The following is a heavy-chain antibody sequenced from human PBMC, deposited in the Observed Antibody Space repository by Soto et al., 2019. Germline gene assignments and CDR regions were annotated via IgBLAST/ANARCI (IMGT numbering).Heavy chain of an antibody. V-gene: IGHV3-30*18. CDR1: GFTFSSYA. Sequence: GGSLRLSCAASGFTFSSYAMHWVSQAPGKGLEWVAGISYGGRNKFSSDSVKGRFSISRDNSQDTLYLQMNSLRPEDTAVYYCAKETSRFAVPPALDYWGQGTLVTVSS. CDR2: ISYGGRNK. D-gene: IGHD2-2*01. J-gene: IGHJ4*02. CDR3: AKETSRFAVPPALDY.